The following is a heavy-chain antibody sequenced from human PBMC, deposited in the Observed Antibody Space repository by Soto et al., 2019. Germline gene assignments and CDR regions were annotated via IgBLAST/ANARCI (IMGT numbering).Heavy chain of an antibody. CDR3: VSGYPSVGFDY. J-gene: IGHJ4*02. CDR1: GGSISRSYF. Sequence: PSETLSLTCALSGGSISRSYFWTWVRQAPGKGLQWIWNIYYIRSASYNPSLKSRVTISVDTSKNQVSLKLSSVTAARTVVYIGVSGYPSVGFDYWGKGTLVTVS. V-gene: IGHV4-39*01. CDR2: IYYIRSA. D-gene: IGHD5-18*01.